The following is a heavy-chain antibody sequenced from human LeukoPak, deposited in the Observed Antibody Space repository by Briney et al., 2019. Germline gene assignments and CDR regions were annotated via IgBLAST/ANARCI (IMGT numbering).Heavy chain of an antibody. D-gene: IGHD6-19*01. CDR1: GFTFSSYA. Sequence: GGSLRLSCAASGFTFSSYAMHWVRQAPGKGLEWVAVISYDGSNKYYADSVKGRFTISRDNSKNTLYLQMNSLRAEDTAVYYCARGYRRGLYSGAFDIWGQGTMVTVSS. J-gene: IGHJ3*02. CDR2: ISYDGSNK. V-gene: IGHV3-30*04. CDR3: ARGYRRGLYSGAFDI.